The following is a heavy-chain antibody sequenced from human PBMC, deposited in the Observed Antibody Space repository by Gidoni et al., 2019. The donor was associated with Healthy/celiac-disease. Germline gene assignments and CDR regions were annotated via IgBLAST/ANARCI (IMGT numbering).Heavy chain of an antibody. CDR1: GFTFDDYA. Sequence: EVQLVESGGGFVQPRRSLRLSCAASGFTFDDYAIHWVRQAPGKGLGWVSGISWNSGSRGYADSVKGRFTISRDNAKNSLYLQMNSLRAEDTALYYCVAIKGGVIIPLIEPPAWDIWGQGTMVTVSS. CDR2: ISWNSGSR. CDR3: VAIKGGVIIPLIEPPAWDI. V-gene: IGHV3-9*01. J-gene: IGHJ3*02. D-gene: IGHD3-3*01.